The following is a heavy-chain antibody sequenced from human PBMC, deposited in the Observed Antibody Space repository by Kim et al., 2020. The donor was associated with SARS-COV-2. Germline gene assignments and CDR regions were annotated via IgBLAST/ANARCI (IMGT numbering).Heavy chain of an antibody. J-gene: IGHJ4*02. CDR1: GGSISSADSY. CDR3: ARTQYCRSDTCYFGHFDY. Sequence: SETLSLTCTVSGGSISSADSYWSWIRQHPGLGLVWIVYIYYIGSYYYNPSLRSRLTLSVHTSNNQFSLKLNSVTAADTAVYYCARTQYCRSDTCYFGHFDYWGPGTLVTVSS. CDR2: IYYIGSY. V-gene: IGHV4-31*03. D-gene: IGHD2-15*01.